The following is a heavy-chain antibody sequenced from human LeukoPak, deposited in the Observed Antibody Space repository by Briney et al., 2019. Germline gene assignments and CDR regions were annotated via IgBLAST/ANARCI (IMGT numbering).Heavy chain of an antibody. J-gene: IGHJ4*02. D-gene: IGHD6-13*01. CDR3: ARLIAAAGTLDY. V-gene: IGHV4-59*08. Sequence: SKTLSLTCTVSGGSISSYYWSWIRQPPGKGLEWIGYIYYSGSTNYNPSLKSRVTISVDTSKNQFSLKLSSVTAADTAVYYCARLIAAAGTLDYWGQGTLVTVSS. CDR1: GGSISSYY. CDR2: IYYSGST.